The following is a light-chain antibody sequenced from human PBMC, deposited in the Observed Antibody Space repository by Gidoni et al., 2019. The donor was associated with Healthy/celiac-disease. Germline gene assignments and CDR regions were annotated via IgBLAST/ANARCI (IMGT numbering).Light chain of an antibody. Sequence: EIVLTQSPGTLSLSPGERATLSCRASQSVSSSYLAWYQQKPGQSPRLLIYGASSRAPGIPDSFSGSGSGTDFTLTISRLEPEDFAVYYCQQYGSSLYTFGQGTKLEIK. CDR3: QQYGSSLYT. J-gene: IGKJ2*01. CDR2: GAS. CDR1: QSVSSSY. V-gene: IGKV3-20*01.